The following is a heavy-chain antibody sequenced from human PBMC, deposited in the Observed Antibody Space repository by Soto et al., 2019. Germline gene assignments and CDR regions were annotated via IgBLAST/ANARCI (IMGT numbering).Heavy chain of an antibody. CDR1: GGCISSYY. Sequence: SETLSLTCTVSGGCISSYYWSWLWQPPGKGLEWIGYIYYSGSTNYNPSLKSRVTISVDTSKNQFSLKLSSVTAADTAVYYCTKNYGNDLHIWSQGKIVPV. CDR3: TKNYGNDLHI. V-gene: IGHV4-59*01. CDR2: IYYSGST. J-gene: IGHJ3*02. D-gene: IGHD3-10*01.